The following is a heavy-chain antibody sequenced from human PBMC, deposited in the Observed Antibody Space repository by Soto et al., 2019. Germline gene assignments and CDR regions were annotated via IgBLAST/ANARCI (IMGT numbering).Heavy chain of an antibody. CDR1: GYTFTSYY. Sequence: VSVQVSCKQSGYTFTSYYMHWLEQAHGQGREWLGIISASGGSTGSAQKFVGRVTMTTDTSTSTVYMELSSLRVEYTAVHYCARDVTAVNWFDPWGQGTLVTVSS. CDR2: ISASGGST. CDR3: ARDVTAVNWFDP. D-gene: IGHD2-21*02. V-gene: IGHV1-46*01. J-gene: IGHJ5*02.